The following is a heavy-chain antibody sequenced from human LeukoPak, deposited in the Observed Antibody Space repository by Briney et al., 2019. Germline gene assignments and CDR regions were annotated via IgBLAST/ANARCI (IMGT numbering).Heavy chain of an antibody. Sequence: SETLSLTCAVYGGSFSGYYWSWIRQPPGKGLEWIGEINHSGSTNYNPSLKSRVTISVDTSKNQFSLKLSSVTAADTAVYYCARLPLYYDYVWGSYRQGDYYYYMDVWGKGTTVTISS. D-gene: IGHD3-16*02. CDR3: ARLPLYYDYVWGSYRQGDYYYYMDV. J-gene: IGHJ6*03. V-gene: IGHV4-34*01. CDR1: GGSFSGYY. CDR2: INHSGST.